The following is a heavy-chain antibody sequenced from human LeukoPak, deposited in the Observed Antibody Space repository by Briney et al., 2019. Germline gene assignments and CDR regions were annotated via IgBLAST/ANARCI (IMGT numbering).Heavy chain of an antibody. J-gene: IGHJ4*02. CDR3: ARGKSGSYPYYFDY. D-gene: IGHD1-26*01. CDR1: GYTFTSYS. Sequence: EASVKVSCKASGYTFTSYSMHWVRQAPGQRLEWMGWINVGNGNTKYSQKFQGRVTITRDTSASTVYMELSSLRSEDTAVYYCARGKSGSYPYYFDYWGQGTLVTVSS. V-gene: IGHV1-3*01. CDR2: INVGNGNT.